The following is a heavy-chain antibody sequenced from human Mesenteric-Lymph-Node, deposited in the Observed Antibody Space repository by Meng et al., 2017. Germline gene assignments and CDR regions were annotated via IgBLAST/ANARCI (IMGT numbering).Heavy chain of an antibody. CDR1: GFTFSSYW. CDR3: AGKGSALDI. Sequence: GESLKISCAASGFTFSSYWMSWVRQAPGKGLEWVGNIKQDGSEKYYVDYVRGRFTISNDNAKNSLNLQINRLRDEDTAEYYCAGKGSALDIWGQGTMVTVSS. V-gene: IGHV3-7*01. CDR2: IKQDGSEK. J-gene: IGHJ3*02.